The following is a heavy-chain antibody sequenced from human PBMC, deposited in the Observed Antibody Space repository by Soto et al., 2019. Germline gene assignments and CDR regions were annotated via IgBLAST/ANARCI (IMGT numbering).Heavy chain of an antibody. CDR1: GFTFSSYG. Sequence: PGGSLRLSCAASGFTFSSYGMHWVRQAPGKGLEWVAVIWYDGSNKYYADSVRGRFTISRDNSKNTLYLQMNSLRAEDTAVYYCAREELLWFGEGHYYMDVWGKGTTVTVSS. CDR3: AREELLWFGEGHYYMDV. J-gene: IGHJ6*03. D-gene: IGHD3-10*01. CDR2: IWYDGSNK. V-gene: IGHV3-33*01.